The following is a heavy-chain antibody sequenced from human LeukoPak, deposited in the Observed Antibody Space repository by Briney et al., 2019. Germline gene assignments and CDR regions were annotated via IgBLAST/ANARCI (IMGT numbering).Heavy chain of an antibody. D-gene: IGHD5-18*01. V-gene: IGHV1-69*01. CDR2: IIPIFGTA. Sequence: GASVKVSCKASGGTFSSYAISWVRQAPGQGLEWMGGIIPIFGTANYAQKFQGRVTITADESTSTAYMELSSLRSEDTAVYYCAVDYGYLRGYFDYWGQGTLVTVSS. J-gene: IGHJ4*02. CDR3: AVDYGYLRGYFDY. CDR1: GGTFSSYA.